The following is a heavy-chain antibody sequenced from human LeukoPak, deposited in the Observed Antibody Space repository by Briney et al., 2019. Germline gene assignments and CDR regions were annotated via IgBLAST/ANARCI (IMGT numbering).Heavy chain of an antibody. D-gene: IGHD2-2*01. CDR2: ISGSGGST. CDR3: AKDLTSPFDY. V-gene: IGHV3-23*01. CDR1: GFTFSSYA. Sequence: GGSLRLSCAASGFTFSSYAMSWVRQAPGKGLEWVSAISGSGGSTYYADSVKGRFTISRDNSKNTLYLQMNSLSAEDTAVYYYAKDLTSPFDYWGQGTLVTVSS. J-gene: IGHJ4*02.